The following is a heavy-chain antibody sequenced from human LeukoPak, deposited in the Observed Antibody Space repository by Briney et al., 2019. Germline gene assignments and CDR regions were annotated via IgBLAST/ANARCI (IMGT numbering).Heavy chain of an antibody. D-gene: IGHD6-19*01. CDR1: GYTFTGYY. CDR3: ARDQWWDSSGWYGKGLDY. V-gene: IGHV1-2*02. Sequence: VASVKVSCKASGYTFTGYYMHWVRQAPGQGLEWMGWINPNSGGTNYAQKFQGRVTMTRDTSISTVYMELSRLRSDDTAVYYCARDQWWDSSGWYGKGLDYWGQGTLVTVSS. CDR2: INPNSGGT. J-gene: IGHJ4*02.